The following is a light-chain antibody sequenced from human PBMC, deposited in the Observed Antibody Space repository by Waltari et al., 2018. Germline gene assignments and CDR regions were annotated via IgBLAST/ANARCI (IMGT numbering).Light chain of an antibody. CDR1: QNVGSQ. V-gene: IGKV3-11*01. CDR3: QQRDSWPLT. CDR2: AVS. J-gene: IGKJ4*01. Sequence: ELVLTQSPATLSLSPGERAALSCRASQNVGSQLAWYQQRPGQAPRLLIDAVSNRATGIPARFSGSGSGTDFTLTISSLEPEDFAVYYCQQRDSWPLTFGGGTKVEIK.